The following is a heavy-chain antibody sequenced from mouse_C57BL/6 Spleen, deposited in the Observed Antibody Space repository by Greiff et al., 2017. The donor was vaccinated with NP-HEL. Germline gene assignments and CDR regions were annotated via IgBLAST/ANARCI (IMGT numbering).Heavy chain of an antibody. Sequence: EVQLQQSGAELVRPGASVKLSCTASGFNIKDYYMHWVKQRPEQGLEWIGRIDPEDGDTEYAPKFQGKATMTADTSSNTAYLQLSSRTSEDTAVDYCTTCPNYGSSCYFDYWGQGTTLTVSS. CDR3: TTCPNYGSSCYFDY. CDR2: IDPEDGDT. V-gene: IGHV14-1*01. CDR1: GFNIKDYY. D-gene: IGHD1-1*01. J-gene: IGHJ2*01.